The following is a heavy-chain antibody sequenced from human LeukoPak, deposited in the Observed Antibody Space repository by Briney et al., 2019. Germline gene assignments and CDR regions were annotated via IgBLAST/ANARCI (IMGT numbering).Heavy chain of an antibody. D-gene: IGHD1-26*01. CDR3: TTNRAGTYDRPFDI. CDR1: GGSISSGGYY. CDR2: IYHSGST. J-gene: IGHJ3*02. V-gene: IGHV4-30-2*01. Sequence: SETLSLTCTVSGGSISSGGYYWSWIRQPPGKGLEWIGYIYHSGSTYYNPSLKSRVTISVDRSKNQFSLKLSSVTAADTAVYFCTTNRAGTYDRPFDIWGQGTMVTVSS.